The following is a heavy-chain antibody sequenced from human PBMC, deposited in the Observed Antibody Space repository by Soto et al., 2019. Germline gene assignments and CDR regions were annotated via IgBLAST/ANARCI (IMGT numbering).Heavy chain of an antibody. V-gene: IGHV4-59*02. Sequence: QVQLQESGPGLVKPSETLSLTCTVSGGSVSPYYWTWVRRPPGKGLEWIAYIYYDGTTNYNPSLNSRVTISVDTSKNQFSLRLTSVTAADTAVYYCARGRHWLDYWGQGTLLTVSS. CDR2: IYYDGTT. D-gene: IGHD6-19*01. J-gene: IGHJ4*02. CDR1: GGSVSPYY. CDR3: ARGRHWLDY.